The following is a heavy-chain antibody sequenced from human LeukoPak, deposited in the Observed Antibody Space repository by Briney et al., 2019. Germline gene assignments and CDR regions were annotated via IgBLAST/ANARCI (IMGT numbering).Heavy chain of an antibody. J-gene: IGHJ4*02. V-gene: IGHV3-23*01. CDR1: GFTFSNYD. D-gene: IGHD6-19*01. CDR2: ISDSGGST. CDR3: AKEISSSWYFDY. Sequence: GGSLRLSCAASGFTFSNYDMSWVRQAPGKGLEWVSTISDSGGSTYYADSVKGRFTISRDNSKNTLYLQMNSLRAEDTAVYYCAKEISSSWYFDYWGQGTLVTVSS.